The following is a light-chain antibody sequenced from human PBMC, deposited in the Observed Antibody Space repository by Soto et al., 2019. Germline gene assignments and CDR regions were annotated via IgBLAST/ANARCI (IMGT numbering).Light chain of an antibody. CDR1: QSVSSSY. CDR3: QQYGSSALT. CDR2: GTS. V-gene: IGKV3-20*01. J-gene: IGKJ4*01. Sequence: EIVLTQSPGTLSLSPGERATLSCRASQSVSSSYLVWYQQRPGQPPRLLICGTSNRAAGTPDRFTGTGSGTDFTLTIYRLEPEDSAVYYCQQYGSSALTFGGGTKV.